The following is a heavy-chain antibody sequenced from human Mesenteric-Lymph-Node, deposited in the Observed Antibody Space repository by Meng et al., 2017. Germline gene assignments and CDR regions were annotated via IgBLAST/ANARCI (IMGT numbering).Heavy chain of an antibody. J-gene: IGHJ6*02. CDR2: INHSGST. D-gene: IGHD6-13*01. CDR1: GGSFSGYY. V-gene: IGHV4-34*01. Sequence: SETLSLTCAVYGGSFSGYYWSWIRQPPGKGLEWIGEINHSGSTNYNPSLKSRVTISVDTSKNQFSLKLSSVTAADTAVYYCADPNHSSSWYPYYYYGMDVWGQGTTVTVSS. CDR3: ADPNHSSSWYPYYYYGMDV.